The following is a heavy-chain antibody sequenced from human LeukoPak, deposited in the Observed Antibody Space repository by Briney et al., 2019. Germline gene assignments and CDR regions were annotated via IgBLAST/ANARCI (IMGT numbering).Heavy chain of an antibody. CDR3: AKGPSIAAAGGYYYGMAV. V-gene: IGHV1-18*01. CDR1: GYTFTSYG. D-gene: IGHD6-13*01. Sequence: GASVKVSRKASGYTFTSYGISWVRGAPGQGLEWMGWITTYNGNTKYAQKCQGRVTVTTDTSTSTAYMELRSLRSDDTAVYYCAKGPSIAAAGGYYYGMAVWGQGTTVTVSS. J-gene: IGHJ6*02. CDR2: ITTYNGNT.